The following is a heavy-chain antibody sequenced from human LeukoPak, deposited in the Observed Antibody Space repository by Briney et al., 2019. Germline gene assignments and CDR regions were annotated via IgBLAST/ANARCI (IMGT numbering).Heavy chain of an antibody. D-gene: IGHD6-13*01. Sequence: GGSLRLSCAASGFTFTSYGMHWVRQAPGKGLEWVAVISYDRSNKYYADSVKGRFTISRDNSKNTLYLQMNSLRAEDTAVYYCAKGRYSSSWYSDYWGQGTLVTVSS. CDR2: ISYDRSNK. V-gene: IGHV3-30*18. CDR1: GFTFTSYG. CDR3: AKGRYSSSWYSDY. J-gene: IGHJ4*02.